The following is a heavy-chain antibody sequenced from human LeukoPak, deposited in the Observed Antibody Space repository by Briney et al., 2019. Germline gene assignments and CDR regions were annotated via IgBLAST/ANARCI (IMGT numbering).Heavy chain of an antibody. CDR2: ISAYNGNT. CDR1: GYTFTSYG. V-gene: IGHV1-18*01. J-gene: IGHJ5*02. CDR3: ASVSNSGFIWFDP. D-gene: IGHD4-23*01. Sequence: ASVKVSCKASGYTFTSYGISWVRQAPGQGLEWMGWISAYNGNTNYAQKLQGRVTMTTDTSTSTAYVELRSLRSDDAAVYYCASVSNSGFIWFDPWGQGTLVTVSS.